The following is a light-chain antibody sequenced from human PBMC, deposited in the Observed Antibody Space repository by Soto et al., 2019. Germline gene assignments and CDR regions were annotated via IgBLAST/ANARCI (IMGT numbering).Light chain of an antibody. J-gene: IGKJ1*01. CDR2: GAS. Sequence: EIVVTQSPATLSVSPGERATLSCRASQSVGSNLAWYQQNPGQAPRVLIYGASTRATGIPARFSGSGSGTEFTLTISSLQSEDFAVYHCQHYNNWPPTWTFGQGTKVEVK. CDR3: QHYNNWPPTWT. V-gene: IGKV3-15*01. CDR1: QSVGSN.